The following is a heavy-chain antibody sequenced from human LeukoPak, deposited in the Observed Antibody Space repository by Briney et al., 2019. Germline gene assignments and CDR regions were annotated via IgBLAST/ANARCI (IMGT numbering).Heavy chain of an antibody. CDR1: GFTFSDHF. CDR3: VRVGSVAGSDYLDY. CDR2: SRNKAKSYTT. Sequence: GGSLRLSCAVSGFTFSDHFLDWVRQAPGKGLEWVGRSRNKAKSYTTEYAASVKGRFTISRDDSKNSLYLQMNSPKTEDTAVYYCVRVGSVAGSDYLDYWGQGTLVTVSS. D-gene: IGHD6-19*01. J-gene: IGHJ4*02. V-gene: IGHV3-72*01.